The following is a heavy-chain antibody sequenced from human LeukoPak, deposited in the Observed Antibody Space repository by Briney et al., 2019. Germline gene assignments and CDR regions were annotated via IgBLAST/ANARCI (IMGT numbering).Heavy chain of an antibody. CDR3: ARDPITIFGVVRKYTNWFDP. CDR2: ISAYNGNT. J-gene: IGHJ5*02. V-gene: IGHV1-18*01. CDR1: GYTFTSYG. D-gene: IGHD3-3*01. Sequence: ASVKVSCKASGYTFTSYGISWVRQAPGQGLEWMGWISAYNGNTNYAQKLQGRVTMTTDTSTSTAYMELRSLRSDDTAVYYCARDPITIFGVVRKYTNWFDPWGQGTLATVSS.